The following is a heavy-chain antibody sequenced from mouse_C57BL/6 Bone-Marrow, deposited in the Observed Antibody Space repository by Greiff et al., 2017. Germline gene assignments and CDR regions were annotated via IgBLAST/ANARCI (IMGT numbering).Heavy chain of an antibody. Sequence: VQLQQPGAELVKPGASVKMSCKASGYTFTSYWITWVKQRPGQGLEWIGDIYPTSGRTNYNEKFKSKAILTVDTSSNTAYMQLSSLTSEDSAVFYGARSDPHGRSVDYWGQGTTLTVSS. V-gene: IGHV1-55*01. CDR2: IYPTSGRT. J-gene: IGHJ2*01. CDR1: GYTFTSYW. CDR3: ARSDPHGRSVDY. D-gene: IGHD6-1*01.